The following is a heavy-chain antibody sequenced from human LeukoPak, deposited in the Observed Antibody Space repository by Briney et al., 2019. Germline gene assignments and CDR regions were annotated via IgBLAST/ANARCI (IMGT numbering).Heavy chain of an antibody. J-gene: IGHJ3*02. CDR1: GGSISSSNW. CDR3: ASDETVTNRAFDI. V-gene: IGHV4-4*02. Sequence: ASETLSLTCAVSGGSISSSNWWSVVRQPPGKGLERIGAIYHSGNTNNNQTLKSSVTISVDKTKTQFSLKLSSATSTATDVYYSASDETVTNRAFDIWCQGTMVTVSS. D-gene: IGHD4-17*01. CDR2: IYHSGNT.